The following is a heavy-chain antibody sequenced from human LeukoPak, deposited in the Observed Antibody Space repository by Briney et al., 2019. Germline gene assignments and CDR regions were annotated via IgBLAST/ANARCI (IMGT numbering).Heavy chain of an antibody. CDR2: ISSSSSYI. CDR3: AKAAVYSVKWTPFDD. J-gene: IGHJ4*02. Sequence: GGSLRLSCAASGFTFSSYSMNWVRQAPGKGLEWVSSISSSSSYIYYADSVKGRFTISRDNAKNSLYLQMNSLRAEDTAVYYCAKAAVYSVKWTPFDDWGQGTLVTVSS. D-gene: IGHD5/OR15-5a*01. CDR1: GFTFSSYS. V-gene: IGHV3-21*01.